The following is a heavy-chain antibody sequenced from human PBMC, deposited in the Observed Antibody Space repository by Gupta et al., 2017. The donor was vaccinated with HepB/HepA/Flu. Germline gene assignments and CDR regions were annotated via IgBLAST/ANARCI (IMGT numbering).Heavy chain of an antibody. J-gene: IGHJ4*02. D-gene: IGHD1-26*01. CDR3: AKGGTWE. CDR2: IIVDNSA. V-gene: IGHV3-23*01. Sequence: EVQLLESGGGLVQPGGSLRLSCATSGFPFRSTAMILVRQAPGQGLEWVSAIIVDNSAYYADSVRGRFTISRDNSKNTLYLQMNSLRVEDTAVYYCAKGGTWEWGQGTLVTVSS. CDR1: GFPFRSTA.